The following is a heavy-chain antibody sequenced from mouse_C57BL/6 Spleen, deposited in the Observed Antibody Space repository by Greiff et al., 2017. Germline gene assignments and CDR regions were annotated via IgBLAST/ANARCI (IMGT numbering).Heavy chain of an antibody. J-gene: IGHJ2*01. Sequence: QVQLQQSGPELVKPGASVKISCKASGYAFSSSWMNWVKQRPGKGLEWIGRIYPGDGDTNYNGKFKGKATLTADKSSSPAYMQLSSLTSEDSAVYFCARERDYGFDYWGQGTTLTVSS. CDR1: GYAFSSSW. D-gene: IGHD2-4*01. CDR2: IYPGDGDT. V-gene: IGHV1-82*01. CDR3: ARERDYGFDY.